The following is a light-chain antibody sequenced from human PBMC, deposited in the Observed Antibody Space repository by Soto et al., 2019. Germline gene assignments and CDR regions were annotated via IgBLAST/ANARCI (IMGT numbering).Light chain of an antibody. V-gene: IGLV1-40*01. CDR2: ANN. J-gene: IGLJ2*01. CDR1: SSNIGAGYE. Sequence: QSVLTQPPSVSGAPGQRVTISCTGSSSNIGAGYEVHWYQQLPGTAPKLLIYANNHRPAGLPDRFSGSKSGTSASLAITGLQAEDEADYYCQSYDSSLSIHVVFGGGTKVTVL. CDR3: QSYDSSLSIHVV.